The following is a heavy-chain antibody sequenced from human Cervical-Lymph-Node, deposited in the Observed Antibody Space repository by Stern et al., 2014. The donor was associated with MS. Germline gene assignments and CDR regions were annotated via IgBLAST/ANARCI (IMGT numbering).Heavy chain of an antibody. CDR2: ISFDGAKT. CDR3: ARGSDWYPLDY. V-gene: IGHV3-30*03. Sequence: VQLVESGGGMVQPGRSLRLSCSPSGFAFSTYGMHWVRQAPGKGLEWVALISFDGAKTYYADSVKGRFTISRDNPKNTLYLQMKSLRGEDTAVYYCARGSDWYPLDYWGQGTLVTVSS. CDR1: GFAFSTYG. D-gene: IGHD6-19*01. J-gene: IGHJ4*02.